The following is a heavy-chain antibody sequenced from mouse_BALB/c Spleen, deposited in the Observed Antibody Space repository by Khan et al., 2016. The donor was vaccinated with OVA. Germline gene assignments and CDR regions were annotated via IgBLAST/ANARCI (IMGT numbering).Heavy chain of an antibody. CDR3: ARHHYGGGYWYFDV. D-gene: IGHD1-2*01. J-gene: IGHJ1*01. CDR1: GFSLSRYS. V-gene: IGHV2-6-4*01. Sequence: QVQLKESGPGLVAPSQSLSITCTVSGFSLSRYSIHWVRQPPGKGLEWLGMIWGVGSTDYNSALKSRLSISKDNSKSQVFLKMNSLQTDDTAMYXCARHHYGGGYWYFDVWGAGTTVTVSS. CDR2: IWGVGST.